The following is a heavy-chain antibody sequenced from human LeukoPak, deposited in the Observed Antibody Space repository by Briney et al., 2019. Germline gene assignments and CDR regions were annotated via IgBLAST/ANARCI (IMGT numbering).Heavy chain of an antibody. J-gene: IGHJ4*02. Sequence: GGSLRLSCAASGFTFSSYWMSWVRQAPGKGLEWVANVKQDGSEKNYVDSVKGRFTVSRDNAKSSVYLQMNSLRAEDTAVYYCARDVQWRSLDSWGQGTLVTVSS. D-gene: IGHD6-19*01. CDR1: GFTFSSYW. CDR3: ARDVQWRSLDS. V-gene: IGHV3-7*01. CDR2: VKQDGSEK.